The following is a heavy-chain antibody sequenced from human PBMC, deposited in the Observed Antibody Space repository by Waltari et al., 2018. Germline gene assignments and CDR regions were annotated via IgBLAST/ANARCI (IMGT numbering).Heavy chain of an antibody. D-gene: IGHD2-15*01. CDR1: GYTFTGYD. V-gene: IGHV1-2*02. CDR3: ARDVSVARVENWFDP. CDR2: INPNSGGT. Sequence: QVQLVQSGAEVKKPGASVKVSCKASGYTFTGYDMHWVRQAPGQGLEGKGWINPNSGGTNYAQKCQARVTMARDTSISTAYMELRRRRCDATAVYYCARDVSVARVENWFDPWGQGTLVTVSS. J-gene: IGHJ5*02.